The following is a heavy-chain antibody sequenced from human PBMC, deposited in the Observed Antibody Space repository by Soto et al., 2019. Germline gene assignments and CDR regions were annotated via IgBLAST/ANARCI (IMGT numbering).Heavy chain of an antibody. J-gene: IGHJ4*02. CDR3: ATRRAAAATTSFDY. CDR2: IYYSGST. Sequence: PSETLSLTCTVSGGSISSGGYYWSWIRQHPGKGLEWIGYIYYSGSTYYNPSLKSRVTISVDTSKNQFSLKLSSVTAADTAVYYCATRRAAAATTSFDYWGQGTLVTVSS. V-gene: IGHV4-31*03. D-gene: IGHD6-13*01. CDR1: GGSISSGGYY.